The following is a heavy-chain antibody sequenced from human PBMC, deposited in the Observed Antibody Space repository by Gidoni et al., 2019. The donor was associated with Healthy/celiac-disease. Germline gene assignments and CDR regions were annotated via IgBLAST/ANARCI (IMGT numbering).Heavy chain of an antibody. J-gene: IGHJ6*02. D-gene: IGHD3-3*01. CDR3: ARDRPPYYDFWSGYGPRYSYYGMDV. CDR2: IIPIFGTA. V-gene: IGHV1-69*01. CDR1: GGTFSSYD. Sequence: VQLVQSGAEVKKPGSSVKVSCKASGGTFSSYDSSWVRQAPGQGLEGMGGIIPIFGTANYAQKFQGRVTITADESTSTAYMELSSLRSEDTAVYYCARDRPPYYDFWSGYGPRYSYYGMDVWGQGTTVTVSS.